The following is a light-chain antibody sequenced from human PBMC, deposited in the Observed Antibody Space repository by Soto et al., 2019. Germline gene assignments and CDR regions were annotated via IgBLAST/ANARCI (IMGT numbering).Light chain of an antibody. Sequence: EIVMTQSPATLSVSAGERATLSCRASQRVSSNLAWYQQKPGQAPRLLIYGASTRPTGIPARFSGSGSGTEFTLTISSLQSEDFAVYYCQHYNNWPRWTFGQGTKVEIK. CDR1: QRVSSN. J-gene: IGKJ1*01. V-gene: IGKV3-15*01. CDR3: QHYNNWPRWT. CDR2: GAS.